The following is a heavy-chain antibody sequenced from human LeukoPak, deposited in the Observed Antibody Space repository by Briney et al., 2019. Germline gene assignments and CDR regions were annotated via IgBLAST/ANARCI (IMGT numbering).Heavy chain of an antibody. V-gene: IGHV3-21*01. CDR1: GFTFSSYS. Sequence: GGSLRLSCAASGFTFSSYSMTWVRQAPGKGLEWISSMSSGGRYIYYADSVRGRFTISRDNAENSLSLLMNSLRAEDTAVYYCARDRPTGASRLFVVQWGQGTLVTVSS. CDR2: MSSGGRYI. D-gene: IGHD3-3*01. J-gene: IGHJ4*02. CDR3: ARDRPTGASRLFVVQ.